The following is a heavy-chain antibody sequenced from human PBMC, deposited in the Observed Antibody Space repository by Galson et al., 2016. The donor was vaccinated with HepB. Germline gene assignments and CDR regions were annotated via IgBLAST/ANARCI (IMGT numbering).Heavy chain of an antibody. J-gene: IGHJ4*02. CDR1: GYTLTELS. Sequence: SVKVSCKVSGYTLTELSMHWVRQAPGKGLEWMGGFDPEDGETIYAQKFQGRVTMTEDTSTDTAYMELSSLRSEDTAVYYCATAHPGRPLETILGGVIREPFDYWGQGTLVTVSS. CDR2: FDPEDGET. CDR3: ATAHPGRPLETILGGVIREPFDY. V-gene: IGHV1-24*01. D-gene: IGHD3-3*01.